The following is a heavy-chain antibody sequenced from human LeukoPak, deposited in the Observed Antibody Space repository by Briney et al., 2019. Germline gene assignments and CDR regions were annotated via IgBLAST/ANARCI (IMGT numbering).Heavy chain of an antibody. J-gene: IGHJ6*03. CDR2: IYPGDSDT. CDR3: ARHKIVEEVTHYYYYYYMDV. CDR1: GYSFTSYW. D-gene: IGHD3-16*02. V-gene: IGHV5-51*01. Sequence: GESLKISCKGSGYSFTSYWIGWVRQMPGKGLEWMGIIYPGDSDTRYSPPFQGQVTISADKSISTAYLQWSSLKASDTAMYYCARHKIVEEVTHYYYYYYMDVWGKGTTVTVSS.